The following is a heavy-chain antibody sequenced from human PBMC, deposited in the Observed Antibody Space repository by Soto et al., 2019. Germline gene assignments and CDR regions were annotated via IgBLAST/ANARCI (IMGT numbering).Heavy chain of an antibody. CDR2: ISYYGTNE. V-gene: IGHV3-30*18. J-gene: IGHJ6*02. D-gene: IGHD3-9*01. CDR1: GFTFSGYG. Sequence: GGSLRLSCEASGFTFSGYGMHWVRQAPGKGLEWVAVISYYGTNEYYEDSVKGRFTISRDNSKNTLYLQMNSLRAEDTAVYYCVKGGALYDILTGYYDPTETYYYYGMDVWGQGTTVTVSS. CDR3: VKGGALYDILTGYYDPTETYYYYGMDV.